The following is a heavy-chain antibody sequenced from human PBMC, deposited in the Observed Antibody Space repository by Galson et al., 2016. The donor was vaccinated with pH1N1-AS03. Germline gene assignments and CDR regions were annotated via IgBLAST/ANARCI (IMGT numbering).Heavy chain of an antibody. J-gene: IGHJ4*02. V-gene: IGHV3-7*01. CDR1: GFTFSTLW. Sequence: SLRLSCAASGFTFSTLWMTWVRQAPGKGLEWVANIKQDGSEKYYVDSARGRFTISRDNAKNSVYLQMNSLRAEDTAVYYCARDKDGFDSAIFDSWGQGTLVTVSS. CDR3: ARDKDGFDSAIFDS. CDR2: IKQDGSEK. D-gene: IGHD5-12*01.